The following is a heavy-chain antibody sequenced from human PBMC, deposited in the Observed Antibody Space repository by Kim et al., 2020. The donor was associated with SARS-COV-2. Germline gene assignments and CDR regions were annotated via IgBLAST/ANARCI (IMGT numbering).Heavy chain of an antibody. Sequence: SETLSLTCAVYGGSFGGYCGRWMGQPPGKGLEWIGEINHSGSTNYNPSLKSRVTISVDTSKNQFSLKLSSVTAADTAVYYCARGVSGTTVVTLGLGYYYYYGMDVWGQGTTVTVSS. D-gene: IGHD4-17*01. CDR1: GGSFGGYC. CDR3: ARGVSGTTVVTLGLGYYYYYGMDV. CDR2: INHSGST. V-gene: IGHV4-34*01. J-gene: IGHJ6*02.